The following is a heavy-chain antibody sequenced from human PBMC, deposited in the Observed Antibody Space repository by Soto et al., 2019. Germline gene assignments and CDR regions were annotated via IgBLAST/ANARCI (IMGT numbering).Heavy chain of an antibody. CDR3: ATVGGDHGMDV. Sequence: QVQLVESGGGVVQPGRSLRLSCEASGFSFSSFGMHWVRQAPGKGLEWMTLIFYDGSNKYYADSVKGRFTISRDNSKNTLYLQMNSLRAEDTCVYYCATVGGDHGMDVWGQGTTVIVSS. D-gene: IGHD3-10*01. CDR1: GFSFSSFG. V-gene: IGHV3-33*01. J-gene: IGHJ6*02. CDR2: IFYDGSNK.